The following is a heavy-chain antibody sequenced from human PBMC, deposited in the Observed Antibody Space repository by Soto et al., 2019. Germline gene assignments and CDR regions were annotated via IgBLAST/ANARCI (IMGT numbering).Heavy chain of an antibody. D-gene: IGHD3-10*01. CDR3: ARGGGSVSYYPAHFDY. CDR2: IYTSGST. V-gene: IGHV4-4*07. J-gene: IGHJ4*02. Sequence: PSETLSLTCTVSGGSISSYYWSWIRQPAGKGLEWIGRIYTSGSTNYNPSLKSRVTMSVDTSKNQFSLKLSSVTAADTAVYYCARGGGSVSYYPAHFDYWGQGTLVTVSS. CDR1: GGSISSYY.